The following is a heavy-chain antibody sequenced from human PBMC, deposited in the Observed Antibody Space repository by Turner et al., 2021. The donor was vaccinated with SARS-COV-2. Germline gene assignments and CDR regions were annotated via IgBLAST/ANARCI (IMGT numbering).Heavy chain of an antibody. D-gene: IGHD4-4*01. CDR1: VYTFTTYD. Sequence: QVQLVQSGAEVKTPGASVTVSCKASVYTFTTYDINWVRQAAGQGLEWMGWMNPNSGHTAYAQEFQGRVTITRKTSISTVYMELSSLRSDDTAVYYCAGRDSNGYVGAFDMWGQGTMVTVSS. CDR2: MNPNSGHT. CDR3: AGRDSNGYVGAFDM. J-gene: IGHJ3*02. V-gene: IGHV1-8*03.